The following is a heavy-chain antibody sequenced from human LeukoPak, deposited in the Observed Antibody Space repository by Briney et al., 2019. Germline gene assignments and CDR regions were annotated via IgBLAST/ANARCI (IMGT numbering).Heavy chain of an antibody. V-gene: IGHV3-7*01. CDR2: IKQDGSEK. CDR3: ARALRTVWGYYFDY. J-gene: IGHJ4*02. Sequence: PGGSLRLSCAASGFTFSSYWMSWVRQASGKGLEWVANIKQDGSEKYYVDSVKGRFTISRDNAKNSLYLLMNSLRAEDTAVYYCARALRTVWGYYFDYWGQGTLVTVSS. CDR1: GFTFSSYW. D-gene: IGHD4-17*01.